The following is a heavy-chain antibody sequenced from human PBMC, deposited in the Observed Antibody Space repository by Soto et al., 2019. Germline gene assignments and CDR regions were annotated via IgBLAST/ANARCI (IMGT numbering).Heavy chain of an antibody. Sequence: LRLSCAASGFTFSSYGMHWVRQAPGKGLEWVAVISYDGSSKYYADSVKGRFTISRDNSKNTLYLQMNSLRAEDTAVYYCAKGESSGSYSNSTGGYWGQGTLVTVSS. CDR1: GFTFSSYG. CDR3: AKGESSGSYSNSTGGY. D-gene: IGHD1-26*01. J-gene: IGHJ4*02. CDR2: ISYDGSSK. V-gene: IGHV3-30*18.